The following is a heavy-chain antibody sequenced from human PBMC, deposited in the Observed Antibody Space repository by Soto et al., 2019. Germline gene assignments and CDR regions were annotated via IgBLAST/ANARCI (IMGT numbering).Heavy chain of an antibody. Sequence: QVQLVQSGAEVKKPGASVKVSCKASGYTFTSYGISWVRQAPGQGLEWMGWINPYNGNTKYAQQLQGRVTMTPDPSTSTAYMELRSLRSDDTAVYYCARDAAVGLFDYWGQGTLVTVSS. CDR2: INPYNGNT. CDR3: ARDAAVGLFDY. J-gene: IGHJ4*02. CDR1: GYTFTSYG. V-gene: IGHV1-18*01. D-gene: IGHD1-26*01.